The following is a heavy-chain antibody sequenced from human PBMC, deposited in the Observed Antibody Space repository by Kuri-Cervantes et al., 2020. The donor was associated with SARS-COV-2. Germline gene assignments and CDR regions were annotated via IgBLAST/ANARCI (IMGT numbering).Heavy chain of an antibody. Sequence: LSLTCAASGFTFSSYAMHWVRQAPGKGLEWVAVISYDGSNKYYADSVKGRFTISRDNSKNTLYLQMNSLRAEDTAVYYCAKGLVGDPYPLDYWGQGTLVTVSS. CDR1: GFTFSSYA. J-gene: IGHJ4*02. D-gene: IGHD3-16*01. CDR3: AKGLVGDPYPLDY. CDR2: ISYDGSNK. V-gene: IGHV3-30*01.